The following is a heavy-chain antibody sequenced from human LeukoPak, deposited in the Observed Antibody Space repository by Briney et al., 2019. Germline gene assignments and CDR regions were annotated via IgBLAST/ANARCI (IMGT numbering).Heavy chain of an antibody. V-gene: IGHV4-34*01. J-gene: IGHJ5*02. D-gene: IGHD2-15*01. Sequence: SETLSLTCAVYGGSFSGYYWSWIRQPPEKGLEWIGEIKHSGSTNYNPSLKSRVTISVDTSKNQFSLKLSSVTAADTAVYYCASQRIFANWFDPWGQGTLVTVSS. CDR1: GGSFSGYY. CDR3: ASQRIFANWFDP. CDR2: IKHSGST.